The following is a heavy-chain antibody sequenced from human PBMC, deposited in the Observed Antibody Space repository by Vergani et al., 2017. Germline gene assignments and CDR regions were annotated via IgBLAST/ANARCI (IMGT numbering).Heavy chain of an antibody. CDR2: ISWNSGSI. CDR1: GFTFDDYA. CDR3: AKDGGSAAGNWFDP. V-gene: IGHV3-9*01. J-gene: IGHJ5*02. Sequence: EVQLVESGGGLVQPGRSLRLSCAASGFTFDDYAMHWVRQAPGKGLEWVSGISWNSGSIGYADSVKGRFTISRDNSKNTLYLQMNSLRAEDTAVYYCAKDGGSAAGNWFDPWGQGTLVTVSS. D-gene: IGHD6-13*01.